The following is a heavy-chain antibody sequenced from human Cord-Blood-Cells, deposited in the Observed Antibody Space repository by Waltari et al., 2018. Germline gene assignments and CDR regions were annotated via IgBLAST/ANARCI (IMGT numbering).Heavy chain of an antibody. J-gene: IGHJ3*02. CDR2: IIPIFGTA. CDR3: ARKWYCSSTSCSHAFDI. CDR1: GGTFSSYA. V-gene: IGHV1-69*01. Sequence: QVQLVQSGAEVKKPGSSVKVSCKASGGTFSSYAISWVRQAPGQGLEWMGGIIPIFGTANYAQKFQGRGTITADESTSTAYMELSSLRSEDTAVYYCARKWYCSSTSCSHAFDIWGQGTMVTVSS. D-gene: IGHD2-2*01.